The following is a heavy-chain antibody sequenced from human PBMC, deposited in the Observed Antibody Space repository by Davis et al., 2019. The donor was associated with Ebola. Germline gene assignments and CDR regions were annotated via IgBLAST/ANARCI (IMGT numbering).Heavy chain of an antibody. Sequence: AASVKVSCKASGYSFTSYGMNWVRQAPGQGLEWMGRISAYKRDTNYAQKFQGRVTMTTDTSTSTAYMELRSLRSDDTAVYYCARDAVLVVSVGWLDPWGQGTLVIVSS. V-gene: IGHV1-18*01. CDR1: GYSFTSYG. J-gene: IGHJ5*02. CDR3: ARDAVLVVSVGWLDP. CDR2: ISAYKRDT. D-gene: IGHD2-8*02.